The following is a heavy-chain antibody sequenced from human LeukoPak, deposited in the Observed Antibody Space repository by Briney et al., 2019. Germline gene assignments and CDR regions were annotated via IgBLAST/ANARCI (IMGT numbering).Heavy chain of an antibody. J-gene: IGHJ4*02. CDR1: GGSITSGSYY. V-gene: IGHV4-61*02. CDR3: ARSISAMVRGAPYY. CDR2: IYTSGST. D-gene: IGHD3-10*01. Sequence: PSQTLSLTCTLAGGSITSGSYYWSWIRQPAGKGLERIGRIYTSGSTNYNPSLKSRVTISVDTSKNQFSLKLTSVTAADTAVYYCARSISAMVRGAPYYWGQGTLFTVSS.